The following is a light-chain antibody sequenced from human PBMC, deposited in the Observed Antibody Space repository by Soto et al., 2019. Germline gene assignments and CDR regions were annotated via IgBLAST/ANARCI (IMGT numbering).Light chain of an antibody. CDR3: QQYANSPLT. CDR1: QSVSSSY. CDR2: GAS. J-gene: IGKJ3*01. V-gene: IGKV3-20*01. Sequence: EIVLTQSPGTLSLSPGEGATLSCRASQSVSSSYLAWYQQKPGQAPRLLIYGASSRATGIPDRFSGSGSGTDFTLTISRLEPEDVAVYSCQQYANSPLTFGPGTKVDIK.